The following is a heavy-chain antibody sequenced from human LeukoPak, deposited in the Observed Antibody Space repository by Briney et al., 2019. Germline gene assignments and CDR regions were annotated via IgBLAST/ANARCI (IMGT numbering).Heavy chain of an antibody. J-gene: IGHJ4*02. D-gene: IGHD3-3*01. CDR2: IYSGGST. CDR1: GFNVSSNY. Sequence: GGSLRLSCAASGFNVSSNYMSWVRQAPGKGLEWVSVIYSGGSTYYADSVKGRFTISRDNSKNTLYLQMNSLRAEDTAVYYCARETAIFGSPNYFDYWGQGTLVSVSS. V-gene: IGHV3-53*01. CDR3: ARETAIFGSPNYFDY.